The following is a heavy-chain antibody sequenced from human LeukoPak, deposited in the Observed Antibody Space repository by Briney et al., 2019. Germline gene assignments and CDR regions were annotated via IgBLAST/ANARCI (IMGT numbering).Heavy chain of an antibody. CDR3: ARRFGGWYYFDY. CDR2: INPNSGGT. D-gene: IGHD6-19*01. V-gene: IGHV1-2*02. CDR1: GYTFTGYD. J-gene: IGHJ4*02. Sequence: GASVKVSCKASGYTFTGYDMHWVRQAPGQGLEWMGWINPNSGGTNYAQKFQGRVTMTRDTSISTAYMELSRLRSDDTAVYYCARRFGGWYYFDYWGQGTLVTVSS.